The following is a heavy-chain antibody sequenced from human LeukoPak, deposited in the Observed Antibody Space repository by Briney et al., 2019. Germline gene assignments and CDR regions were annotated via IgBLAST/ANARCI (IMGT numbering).Heavy chain of an antibody. V-gene: IGHV3-30*02. CDR2: IRYDGSNK. Sequence: GGSLRLACAASGFTLSSYGMHWVRQAPGRGLEWVAFIRYDGSNKYYADSVKDRFTIYRDNSKNTLYLQMNSLRAEDTAVYDCEKDICEYCSGGSCLDYWGQGTLVTVSS. J-gene: IGHJ4*02. CDR3: EKDICEYCSGGSCLDY. D-gene: IGHD2-15*01. CDR1: GFTLSSYG.